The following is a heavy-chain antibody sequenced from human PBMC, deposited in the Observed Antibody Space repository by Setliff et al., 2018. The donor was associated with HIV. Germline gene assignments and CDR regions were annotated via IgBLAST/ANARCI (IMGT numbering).Heavy chain of an antibody. CDR3: ARHSGVASPNWFDP. CDR1: GGSISGHY. D-gene: IGHD3-10*01. CDR2: IYSSGST. J-gene: IGHJ5*02. V-gene: IGHV4-4*09. Sequence: PSETLSLTCTVSGGSISGHYWSWIRQPPGRGLEWIGYIYSSGSTNFNPPLQSRVTISVDTSKNQFSLKLSFVTAADTAVYYCARHSGVASPNWFDPWGQGTLVTVSS.